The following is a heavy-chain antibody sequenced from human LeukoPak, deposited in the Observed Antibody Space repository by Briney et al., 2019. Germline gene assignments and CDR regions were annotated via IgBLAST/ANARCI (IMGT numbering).Heavy chain of an antibody. J-gene: IGHJ4*02. CDR2: INPNSGGT. CDR1: GNTFTGYY. CDR3: ARDKVAGVGALDY. D-gene: IGHD3-16*01. Sequence: VASVKVSCKASGNTFTGYYIYWVRQAPGQGLEWMGRINPNSGGTNYAQKFQGRVTMTRDTSISTAYMELSRLRSDDTAVCYCARDKVAGVGALDYWGQGTLVTVSS. V-gene: IGHV1-2*02.